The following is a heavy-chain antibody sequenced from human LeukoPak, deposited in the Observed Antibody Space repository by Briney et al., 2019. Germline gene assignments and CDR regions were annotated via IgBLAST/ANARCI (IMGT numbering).Heavy chain of an antibody. V-gene: IGHV4-59*01. CDR3: ARVRYCSTNRCYDREFDN. CDR2: IYYSGNT. Sequence: ASETLSLTCTVSGGSISSYYWSWIRQPPGKGLEWIGYIYYSGNTNYNPSLKSRVTISVDTSKNQFSLKLNSVTAADTAVYYCARVRYCSTNRCYDREFDNWGQGTLVTVSS. D-gene: IGHD2-2*01. CDR1: GGSISSYY. J-gene: IGHJ4*02.